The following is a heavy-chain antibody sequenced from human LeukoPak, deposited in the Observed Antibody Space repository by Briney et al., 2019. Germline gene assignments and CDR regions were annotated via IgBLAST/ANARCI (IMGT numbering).Heavy chain of an antibody. CDR3: ASSYGDYYYYGMDV. CDR1: GGSISSGGYS. V-gene: IGHV4-30-2*01. CDR2: IYHSGST. D-gene: IGHD4-17*01. Sequence: SETLSLTCAVSGGSISSGGYSWSWIRQPPGKGLEWIGYIYHSGSTYYNPSLKSRVTISVDRSKNQFSLKLSSVTAADTAVYYCASSYGDYYYYGMDVWGQGTTVTVSS. J-gene: IGHJ6*02.